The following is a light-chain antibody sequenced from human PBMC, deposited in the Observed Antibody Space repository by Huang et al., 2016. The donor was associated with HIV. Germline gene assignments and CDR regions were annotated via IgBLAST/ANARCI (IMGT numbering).Light chain of an antibody. CDR2: AAS. J-gene: IGKJ1*01. Sequence: IQLTQSPSSLSASVGDRVTITCRASQGISSYLAWYQQKPGKAPKLLIYAASTLQSGVPSRFSGSGSGTDFTFTISSLQPEDFATYYCQQLNSYPWTFGQGTKVEIK. CDR1: QGISSY. V-gene: IGKV1-9*01. CDR3: QQLNSYPWT.